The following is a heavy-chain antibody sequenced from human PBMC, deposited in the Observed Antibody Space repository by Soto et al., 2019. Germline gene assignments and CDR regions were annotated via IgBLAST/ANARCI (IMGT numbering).Heavy chain of an antibody. J-gene: IGHJ5*02. CDR1: GGTFDRYV. V-gene: IGHV1-69*01. Sequence: QVQLVQSGAEVKKPGSSVKVSCKASGGTFDRYVISWLRQAPGQGLAWMGGIMPIFGTPNYAQKFRGRVTISADESTSTAYLELSSLTSDDTAVYYCARVHSSGIFYFVDPWGQGTLVTVSS. CDR2: IMPIFGTP. CDR3: ARVHSSGIFYFVDP. D-gene: IGHD3-10*01.